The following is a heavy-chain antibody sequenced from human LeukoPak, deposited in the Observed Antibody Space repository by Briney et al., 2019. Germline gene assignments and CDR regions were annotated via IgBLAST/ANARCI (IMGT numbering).Heavy chain of an antibody. CDR2: IGGRGRIT. CDR1: GFTISSSP. J-gene: IGHJ4*01. CDR3: AKGGGNCGADCFYYFDY. Sequence: GGLMRLSCAACGFTISSSPMGWLRQARGGGLEGVSTIGGRGRITYYADSVQGRFTISRDNSKSTLYLQMNSLRAEDTAVYYCAKGGGNCGADCFYYFDYWGHGTLVTVSS. D-gene: IGHD2-21*02. V-gene: IGHV3-23*01.